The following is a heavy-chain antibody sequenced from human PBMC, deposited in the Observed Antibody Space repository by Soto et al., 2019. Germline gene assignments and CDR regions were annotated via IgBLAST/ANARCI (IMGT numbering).Heavy chain of an antibody. CDR3: AKDRGVQGWQHVFDL. V-gene: IGHV1-69*13. Sequence: SVNLSCKTSVGTSSNYAFTWVRQAPGQGLEWMGGIIPIFDTTNYAQKFQDRITITADDSTSTVYMELHSLTSEDTALYYCAKDRGVQGWQHVFDLWGQGTMVTVS. J-gene: IGHJ3*01. CDR2: IIPIFDTT. D-gene: IGHD1-1*01. CDR1: VGTSSNYA.